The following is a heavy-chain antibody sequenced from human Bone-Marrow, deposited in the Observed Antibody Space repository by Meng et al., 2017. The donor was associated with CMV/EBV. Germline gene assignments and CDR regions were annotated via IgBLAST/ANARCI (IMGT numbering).Heavy chain of an antibody. CDR3: ATTQVGAPDY. V-gene: IGHV3-15*01. Sequence: GALRLSCAASGFTFSSYTMNWVRQTPGKGLEWVGRIKSTTDGGTTDYAAPVKGRFTISRDDSKNTVHLQMNSLKSEDTAVYYCATTQVGAPDYWGQGTLVTVSS. J-gene: IGHJ4*02. CDR2: IKSTTDGGTT. CDR1: GFTFSSYT. D-gene: IGHD1-26*01.